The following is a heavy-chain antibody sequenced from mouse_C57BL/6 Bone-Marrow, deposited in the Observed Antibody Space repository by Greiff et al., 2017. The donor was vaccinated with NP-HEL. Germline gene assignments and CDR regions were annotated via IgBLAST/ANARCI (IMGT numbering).Heavy chain of an antibody. CDR3: ARKRVKGYFDD. J-gene: IGHJ2*01. CDR2: LWSGGST. CDR1: GFSLTSYG. Sequence: VQLLQSGPGLVQPSQSLSLTCTVSGFSLTSYGVHWVRQSPGKGLEWLGVLWSGGSTDYNAAFISRLSISKDNSKSQVFFKMNSRQADDTAIYYCARKRVKGYFDDWGQGTTLTVSS. D-gene: IGHD2-2*01. V-gene: IGHV2-2*01.